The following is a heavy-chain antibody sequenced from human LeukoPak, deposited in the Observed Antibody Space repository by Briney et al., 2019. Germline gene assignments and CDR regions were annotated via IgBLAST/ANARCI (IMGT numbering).Heavy chain of an antibody. CDR3: ARAASSGFYSYNWFDP. CDR1: GGSISSYY. CDR2: IYYSGST. J-gene: IGHJ5*02. D-gene: IGHD6-19*01. V-gene: IGHV4-59*01. Sequence: SETLSLTCTVSGGSISSYYWSWIRQPPGKGLEWIGDIYYSGSTNYNPSLKSRVTISVDTSKNQFSLKRSTVTAADTAVYYCARAASSGFYSYNWFDPWGQGTLVTVSS.